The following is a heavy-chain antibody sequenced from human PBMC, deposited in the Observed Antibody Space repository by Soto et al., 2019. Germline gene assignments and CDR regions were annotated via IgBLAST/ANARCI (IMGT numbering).Heavy chain of an antibody. J-gene: IGHJ4*02. CDR2: ISAYNGNT. D-gene: IGHD5-12*01. V-gene: IGHV1-18*01. Sequence: ASVKVSCKASGYTFISYGISWVRQAPGQGLEWMGWISAYNGNTNYAQKFQGRVTMTTDTSTSTAYMELRSLRADDTAGHYCARGEPIVTTPSPFDFWGQGNLVTASS. CDR1: GYTFISYG. CDR3: ARGEPIVTTPSPFDF.